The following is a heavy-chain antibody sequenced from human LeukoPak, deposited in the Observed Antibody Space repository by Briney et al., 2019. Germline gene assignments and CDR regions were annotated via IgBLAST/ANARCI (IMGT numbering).Heavy chain of an antibody. V-gene: IGHV3-23*01. CDR1: GFAFSSYA. D-gene: IGHD6-6*01. CDR3: AKVETSSVFSSSSFDY. Sequence: GGSLRLSCAASGFAFSSYAMSWVRQAPGKGLEWVSAISGSGGSTYYADSVKGRFTISRDNSKNTLYLQMNSLRAEETAVYYCAKVETSSVFSSSSFDYWGQGTLVTVSS. J-gene: IGHJ4*02. CDR2: ISGSGGST.